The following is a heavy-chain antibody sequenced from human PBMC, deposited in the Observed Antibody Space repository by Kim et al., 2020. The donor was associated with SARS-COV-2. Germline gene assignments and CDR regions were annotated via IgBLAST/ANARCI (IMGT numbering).Heavy chain of an antibody. CDR2: IYPGDSDT. J-gene: IGHJ6*03. V-gene: IGHV5-51*01. Sequence: GESLKISCKGSGYSFTSYWIGWVRQMPGKGLEWIGIIYPGDSDTRYSPSFQGQVTISADKSISTAYLQWSSLKASDTAMYYCARTAYCSSTSCYLHYMDVWGKGTTVTVSS. CDR1: GYSFTSYW. CDR3: ARTAYCSSTSCYLHYMDV. D-gene: IGHD2-2*01.